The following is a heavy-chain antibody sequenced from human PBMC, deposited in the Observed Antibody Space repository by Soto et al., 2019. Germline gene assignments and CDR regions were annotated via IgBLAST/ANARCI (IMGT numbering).Heavy chain of an antibody. J-gene: IGHJ4*02. CDR2: IYYSGST. V-gene: IGHV4-39*01. CDR3: ARLPGITTSRRDY. Sequence: PSETLSLTCSVSGGSISSPTYYWGRIRQPPGKGLEWIGSIYYSGSTYYSPSLKSRVTISVDTSKNQFSLKVSSVTAADTAVYYCARLPGITTSRRDYWGQGTLVTVSS. CDR1: GGSISSPTYY. D-gene: IGHD1-1*01.